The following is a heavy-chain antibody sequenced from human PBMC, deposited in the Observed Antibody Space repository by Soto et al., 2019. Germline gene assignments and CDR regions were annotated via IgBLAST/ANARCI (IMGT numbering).Heavy chain of an antibody. CDR1: GGTFSSYA. J-gene: IGHJ6*02. CDR3: ASPLPMYCSSTSCYRHYYYYGMDV. Sequence: ASVKVSCKASGGTFSSYAISWVRQAPGQGLEWMGGIIPIFGTANYAQKFQGRVTITADKSTSTAYMELSSLRSEDTAVYYCASPLPMYCSSTSCYRHYYYYGMDVWGQGTTVTV. CDR2: IIPIFGTA. V-gene: IGHV1-69*06. D-gene: IGHD2-2*02.